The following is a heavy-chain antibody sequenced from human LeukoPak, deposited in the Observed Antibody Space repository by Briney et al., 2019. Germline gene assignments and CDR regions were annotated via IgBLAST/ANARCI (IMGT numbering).Heavy chain of an antibody. CDR1: GFTFSSYE. CDR3: ARGGGGSSWSYYYYGMDV. D-gene: IGHD6-13*01. J-gene: IGHJ6*04. CDR2: ISSSGSTI. V-gene: IGHV3-48*03. Sequence: GRSLRLSCAASGFTFSSYEMNWVRQAPGKGLEWVSYISSSGSTIYYADSVKGRFTISRDNAKNSLYLQMNSLRAEDTAVYYCARGGGGSSWSYYYYGMDVWGKGTTVTVSS.